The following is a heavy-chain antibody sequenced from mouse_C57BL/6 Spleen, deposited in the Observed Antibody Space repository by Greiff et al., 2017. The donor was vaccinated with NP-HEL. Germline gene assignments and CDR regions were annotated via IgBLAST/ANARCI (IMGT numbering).Heavy chain of an antibody. J-gene: IGHJ1*03. CDR2: IRLKSDNYAT. CDR3: TRSNHWYFDV. D-gene: IGHD2-5*01. CDR1: GFTFSNYW. Sequence: DVKLVESGGGLVQPGGSMKLSCVASGFTFSNYWMNWVRQSPEKGLEWVAQIRLKSDNYATHYAVSVKGRFTISRDDSKSSVYLQMNNVRAEDTGIYYCTRSNHWYFDVWGTGTTVTVSS. V-gene: IGHV6-3*01.